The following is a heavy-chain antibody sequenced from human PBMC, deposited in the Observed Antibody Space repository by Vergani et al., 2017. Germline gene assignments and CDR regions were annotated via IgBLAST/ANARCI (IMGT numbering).Heavy chain of an antibody. Sequence: QEQLVQSGAEVRKPGASVKVSCKASGYNFTSVDINWVRLATGQGLEWMGWMNPKSGNTAYAAKFQGRITMTMDSSTDTAYMEMKSLRSEDTAIYFCARGVLDSKYRHNWFGPWGQGTVVTVSS. D-gene: IGHD3/OR15-3a*01. J-gene: IGHJ5*02. CDR3: ARGVLDSKYRHNWFGP. CDR2: MNPKSGNT. V-gene: IGHV1-8*01. CDR1: GYNFTSVD.